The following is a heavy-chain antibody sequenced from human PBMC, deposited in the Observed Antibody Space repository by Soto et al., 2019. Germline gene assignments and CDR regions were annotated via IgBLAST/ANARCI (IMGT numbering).Heavy chain of an antibody. V-gene: IGHV3-30*18. CDR2: ISYDGSNK. D-gene: IGHD2-15*01. CDR3: AKISCSGGSCYSGDY. Sequence: QVQLVESGGGVVQPGRSLRLSCAASGFTLSSNGMHWVRQAPGKGLEWVAVISYDGSNKYYADSVKGRFTISRDNSKNTLYLQMNSLRAEDTAVYYCAKISCSGGSCYSGDYWGQGTLVTVSS. J-gene: IGHJ4*02. CDR1: GFTLSSNG.